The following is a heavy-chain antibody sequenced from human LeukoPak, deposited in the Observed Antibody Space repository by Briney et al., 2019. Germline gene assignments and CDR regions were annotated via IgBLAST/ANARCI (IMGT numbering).Heavy chain of an antibody. CDR3: SKDLERHTIGYFDC. D-gene: IGHD1-1*01. CDR2: ISGSGGST. Sequence: GGSLRLSCAASGFTFSSYAMSWVRQAPGKGLEWVSAISGSGGSTYYADSARGRFTISRDNSENLLFLQMTSLRAEDTAIYYCSKDLERHTIGYFDCWGQGILVTVSS. V-gene: IGHV3-23*01. CDR1: GFTFSSYA. J-gene: IGHJ4*02.